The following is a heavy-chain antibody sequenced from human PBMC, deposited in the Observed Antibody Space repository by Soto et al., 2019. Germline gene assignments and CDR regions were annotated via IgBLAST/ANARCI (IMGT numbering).Heavy chain of an antibody. D-gene: IGHD2-15*01. Sequence: SETLSLTCTVSGGSISSYYWSWIRQPPGKGLEWIGYIYYSGSTNYNPSLKSRVTISVDTSKNQFSLKLSSVTAADTAVYYCARAGYCSGGSCYSGEYYYYYMDVWGKGTTVTVSS. CDR1: GGSISSYY. CDR3: ARAGYCSGGSCYSGEYYYYYMDV. V-gene: IGHV4-59*01. CDR2: IYYSGST. J-gene: IGHJ6*03.